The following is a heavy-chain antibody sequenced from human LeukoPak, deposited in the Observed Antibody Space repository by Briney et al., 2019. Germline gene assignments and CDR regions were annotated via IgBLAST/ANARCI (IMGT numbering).Heavy chain of an antibody. J-gene: IGHJ3*02. CDR1: GGSISSSSYY. Sequence: KPSETLSLTCTVSGGSISSSSYYWGWIRQPPGKGLEWIGSIYYSGSTYYNPSLKSRVTISVDTSKNQFSLKLSSVTAADTAVYYCARGRILRYFDWLGLNDAFDIWGQGTMVTVSS. V-gene: IGHV4-39*07. CDR2: IYYSGST. CDR3: ARGRILRYFDWLGLNDAFDI. D-gene: IGHD3-9*01.